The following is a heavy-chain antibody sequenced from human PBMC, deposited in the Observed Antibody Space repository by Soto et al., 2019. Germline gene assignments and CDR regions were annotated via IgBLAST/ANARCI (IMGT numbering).Heavy chain of an antibody. Sequence: GSLRLSCAAFGLTISGKKYVAWVPQAPGKGLERVSALYDVDGSFYADAVKGRFTTSSDSSKTTVYLQMNDLRPDDTAVYYCATWHEREHAYDVWGQGTTVTVSS. CDR3: ATWHEREHAYDV. D-gene: IGHD1-1*01. CDR1: GLTISGKKY. CDR2: LYDVDGS. V-gene: IGHV3-53*01. J-gene: IGHJ3*01.